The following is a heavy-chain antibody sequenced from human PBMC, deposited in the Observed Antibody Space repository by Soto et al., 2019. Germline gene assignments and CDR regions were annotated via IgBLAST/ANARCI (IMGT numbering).Heavy chain of an antibody. J-gene: IGHJ5*02. D-gene: IGHD2-21*02. V-gene: IGHV4-59*01. CDR3: ARDRRGGDKSSRGNWFDP. Sequence: SETLSLTCTVSGGSISRYYWSWIRQPPGKGLEWIGYIYYSGSTNYNPSLKSRVTISVDTSKNQFSLKLSSVTAADTAVYYCARDRRGGDKSSRGNWFDPWGQGTLVTVSS. CDR1: GGSISRYY. CDR2: IYYSGST.